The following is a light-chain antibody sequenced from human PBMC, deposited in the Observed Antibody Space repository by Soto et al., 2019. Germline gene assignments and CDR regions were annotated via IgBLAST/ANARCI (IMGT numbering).Light chain of an antibody. CDR2: WAS. CDR1: QSVLSSANHQNH. CDR3: QQYYTTLALT. V-gene: IGKV4-1*01. J-gene: IGKJ4*01. Sequence: DIVMTQSPDSLAVSLGERATINCKSSQSVLSSANHQNHLAWYQQKPGQPPRLLIYWASTRESGVPDRFSGGGSGTDFTLTISSLQAEDVAVYYCQQYYTTLALTFGGGTKVDIK.